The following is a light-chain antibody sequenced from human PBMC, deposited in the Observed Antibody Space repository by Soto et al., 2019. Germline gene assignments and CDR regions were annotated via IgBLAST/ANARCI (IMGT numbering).Light chain of an antibody. CDR2: GAS. J-gene: IGKJ4*01. CDR1: ESINQN. Sequence: ETVMTQSPATLSVSPGEGATLSCRATESINQNLAWYQQKPGHATRXLIHGASYRATGIPDRFRGRGSGTEFTLAISRLQSEDFAGYYCQQYNTSPLTFGGGT. V-gene: IGKV3-15*01. CDR3: QQYNTSPLT.